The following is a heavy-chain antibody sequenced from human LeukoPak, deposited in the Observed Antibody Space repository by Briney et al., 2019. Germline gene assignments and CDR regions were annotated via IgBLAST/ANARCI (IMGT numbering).Heavy chain of an antibody. J-gene: IGHJ6*03. V-gene: IGHV4-59*08. D-gene: IGHD4-17*01. CDR1: GGSISSYY. CDR3: ARQGASYGDYVWGYYYMDV. Sequence: SETLSLTCTVSGGSISSYYWSWIRQPPGKGLEWIGYIYYSGSANYNPSLKSRITISVDSSRNQFSLELTSVTAADTAVYYCARQGASYGDYVWGYYYMDVWGRGTTVIVSS. CDR2: IYYSGSA.